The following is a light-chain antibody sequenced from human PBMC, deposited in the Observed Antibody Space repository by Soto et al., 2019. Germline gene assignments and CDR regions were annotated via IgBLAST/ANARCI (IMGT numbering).Light chain of an antibody. CDR1: SSDVGSYNF. Sequence: QSALTQPASVSGSPGQSITLSCTGTSSDVGSYNFVSWYQQHPGKAPKLMIYEVTKRPSGVSSRFSGSKSGNTASLTMSGLQAADEADYYCSSYAGSNTLVFGGGTKLTVL. CDR3: SSYAGSNTLV. J-gene: IGLJ2*01. V-gene: IGLV2-23*02. CDR2: EVT.